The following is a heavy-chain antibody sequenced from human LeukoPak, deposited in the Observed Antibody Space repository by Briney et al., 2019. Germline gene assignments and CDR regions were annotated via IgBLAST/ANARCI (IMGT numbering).Heavy chain of an antibody. Sequence: ASVKLSCTASGYTFSDYYLHWIRQAPGQGLEWMAYINPNRSTTQYPQKFQGRVTITRDTSNNSVYMELSSLTFDDTAVYYCARDLGYCSGSVWNKYFDYWGHGTLVTVSS. D-gene: IGHD5-18*01. CDR3: ARDLGYCSGSVWNKYFDY. CDR1: GYTFSDYY. V-gene: IGHV1-2*02. J-gene: IGHJ4*01. CDR2: INPNRSTT.